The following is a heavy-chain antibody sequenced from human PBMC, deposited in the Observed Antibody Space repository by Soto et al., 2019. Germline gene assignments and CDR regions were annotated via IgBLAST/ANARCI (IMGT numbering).Heavy chain of an antibody. CDR2: ITSSGDSI. D-gene: IGHD3-16*01. CDR1: GFRFSDHS. V-gene: IGHV3-48*02. CDR3: ARLPRGSRVPS. J-gene: IGHJ4*02. Sequence: EVQLLESGGGLIHPGGSLRLSCVASGFRFSDHSMNWVRQAPGKGLEWVSYITSSGDSIYDADPVKGRFTVPRDNAKNPVFLQMNCLRDEDTAVYYCARLPRGSRVPSWGQGTLVTVSS.